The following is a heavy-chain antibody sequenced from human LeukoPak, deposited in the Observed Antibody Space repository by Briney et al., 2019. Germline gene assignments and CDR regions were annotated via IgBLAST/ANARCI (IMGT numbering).Heavy chain of an antibody. CDR2: INAGNGNT. CDR3: ARDLDQYSGRFGGFGHDF. V-gene: IGHV1-3*01. CDR1: GYTFNSYA. D-gene: IGHD1-26*01. J-gene: IGHJ4*02. Sequence: GASVKVSCKASGYTFNSYAMHWVRQAPGHRLEWMGWINAGNGNTKYSQKVQGRVTITRDTSASTAYMELRSLRSDDTAVYYCARDLDQYSGRFGGFGHDFWGQGTLVTVSS.